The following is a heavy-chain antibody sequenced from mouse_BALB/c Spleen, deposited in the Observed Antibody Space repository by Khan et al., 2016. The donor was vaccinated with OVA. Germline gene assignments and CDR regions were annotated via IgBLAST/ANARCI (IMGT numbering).Heavy chain of an antibody. CDR3: ATSYFYGYYFDY. V-gene: IGHV5-17*02. D-gene: IGHD1-1*01. Sequence: EVELVVSGGGLVQPGGSRKLSCAASGFTFTSYGIHWVRQAPEKGLEWVAYISGDSNTIYYADTVKGRFTISRDNPTNTLFLQMTSLMSEDTAMYYCATSYFYGYYFDYWGPGTTLTVS. J-gene: IGHJ2*01. CDR1: GFTFTSYG. CDR2: ISGDSNTI.